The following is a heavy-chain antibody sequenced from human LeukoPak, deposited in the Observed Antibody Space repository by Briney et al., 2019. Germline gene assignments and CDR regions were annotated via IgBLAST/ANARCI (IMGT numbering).Heavy chain of an antibody. CDR1: GFTFSSYV. Sequence: PGGSLRLSCAASGFTFSSYVMSWVRQAPGKGLEWVSVIYSGGSTYYADSVKGRFTISRDNSKNTLYLQMNSLRAEDTAVYYCARVINDYYYYYGMDVWGQGTTVTVSS. J-gene: IGHJ6*02. CDR3: ARVINDYYYYYGMDV. V-gene: IGHV3-53*01. CDR2: IYSGGST.